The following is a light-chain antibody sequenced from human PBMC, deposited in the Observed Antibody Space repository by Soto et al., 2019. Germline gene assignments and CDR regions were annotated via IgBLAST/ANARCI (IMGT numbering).Light chain of an antibody. CDR1: QSVSSSY. V-gene: IGKV3-20*01. Sequence: EIVFTQAPGTLSFSPGERATLSCRASQSVSSSYLAWYQQKPGQAPRLLIYGASSRATGIPDRFSGSGSGTDFTLTISRLEPEDFAVYYCQQYGSSPQATLGQGTRLEIK. J-gene: IGKJ5*01. CDR3: QQYGSSPQAT. CDR2: GAS.